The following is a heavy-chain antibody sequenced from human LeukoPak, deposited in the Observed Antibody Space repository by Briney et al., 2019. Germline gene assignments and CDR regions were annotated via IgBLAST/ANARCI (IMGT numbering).Heavy chain of an antibody. Sequence: GGSLRLSCAASGFTFSSYWMSWVRQAPGKGLEWVANIKQDGSEKYYVDSVKGRFTISRDNAKNSLYLQMNSLRAEDTAVYYCARGGSDFWSNYPDFDSWGQGTLVTVSS. J-gene: IGHJ4*02. CDR1: GFTFSSYW. CDR2: IKQDGSEK. V-gene: IGHV3-7*01. CDR3: ARGGSDFWSNYPDFDS. D-gene: IGHD3-3*01.